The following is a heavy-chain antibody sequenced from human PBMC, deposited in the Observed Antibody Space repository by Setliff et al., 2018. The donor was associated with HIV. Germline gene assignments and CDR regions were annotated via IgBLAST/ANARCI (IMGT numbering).Heavy chain of an antibody. CDR3: ARARLRNYYYYMDV. D-gene: IGHD5-12*01. CDR2: ISGGGSII. V-gene: IGHV3-48*03. Sequence: PGGSLRLSCTVSGFTFGSYDMNWVRQAPGKGLEWVSYISGGGSIIYYADSVKGRFTISRDNAEYSLHLQMNSLRAEDTAVYYCARARLRNYYYYMDVWAKGTTVTVSS. CDR1: GFTFGSYD. J-gene: IGHJ6*03.